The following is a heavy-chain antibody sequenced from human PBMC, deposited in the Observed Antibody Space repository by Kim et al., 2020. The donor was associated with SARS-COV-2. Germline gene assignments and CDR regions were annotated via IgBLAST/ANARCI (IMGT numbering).Heavy chain of an antibody. CDR1: GFTFTISA. CDR2: IVVGSGNT. V-gene: IGHV1-58*02. J-gene: IGHJ6*03. D-gene: IGHD6-6*01. Sequence: SVKVSCKASGFTFTISAMQWVRQARGQRLEWIGWIVVGSGNTNYAQKFQERVTITRDMSTSTAYMELSSLRSEDTAVYYCAADSRSSEYYYYYYMDVWG. CDR3: AADSRSSEYYYYYYMDV.